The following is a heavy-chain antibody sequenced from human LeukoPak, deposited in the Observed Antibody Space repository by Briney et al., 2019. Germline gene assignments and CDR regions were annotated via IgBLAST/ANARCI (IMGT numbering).Heavy chain of an antibody. CDR3: ATGGYCSGGSCYGNYFDY. V-gene: IGHV3-23*01. CDR2: ISGSGGST. Sequence: GGSQRLSCAASGFTFSSYAMSWVRQAPGKGLEWVSAISGSGGSTYYADSVKGRFTISRDNSKNTLYLQMNSLRAEDTAVYYCATGGYCSGGSCYGNYFDYWGQGTLVTVSS. CDR1: GFTFSSYA. J-gene: IGHJ4*02. D-gene: IGHD2-15*01.